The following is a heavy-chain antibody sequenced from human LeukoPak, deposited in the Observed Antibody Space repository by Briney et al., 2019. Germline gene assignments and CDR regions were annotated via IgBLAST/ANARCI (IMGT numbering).Heavy chain of an antibody. D-gene: IGHD2-2*01. V-gene: IGHV3-9*01. Sequence: GGSLRLSCAASGFTFDDYAIHWVRQGPGKGLEWVSGISWNSGSVVYADSVKGRFTISRDNAKNSLYLQMNSLRAEDTAFYYCAKDICSSTSCYADYWGQGTLVTVSS. J-gene: IGHJ4*02. CDR3: AKDICSSTSCYADY. CDR2: ISWNSGSV. CDR1: GFTFDDYA.